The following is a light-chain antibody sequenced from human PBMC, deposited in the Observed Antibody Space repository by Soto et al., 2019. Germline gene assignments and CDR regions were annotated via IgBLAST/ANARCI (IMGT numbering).Light chain of an antibody. CDR3: CSYAGDSVI. Sequence: QSALTQPASVSGSPGQSITISCTGTSSDVGTYKLVSWYKQEPGKAPKLMIYEGSKRPSGISSRFSGSKAGNTASLTISGLQAGDEADYYCCSYAGDSVIFGGGTKLTVL. V-gene: IGLV2-23*01. CDR1: SSDVGTYKL. CDR2: EGS. J-gene: IGLJ2*01.